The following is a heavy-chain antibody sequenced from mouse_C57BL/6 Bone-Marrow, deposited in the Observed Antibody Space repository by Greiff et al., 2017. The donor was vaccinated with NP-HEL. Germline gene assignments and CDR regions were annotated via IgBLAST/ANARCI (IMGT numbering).Heavy chain of an antibody. V-gene: IGHV1-78*01. CDR2: IYPRDGST. CDR1: GYTFTDHA. CDR3: ARAGGSYWYVDV. D-gene: IGHD1-1*01. Sequence: VKLQESDAELVKPGASVKISCKVSGYTFTDHAIHWMKQRPEQGLEWIGYIYPRDGSTKYNEKFKGKATLTADKSSSTAYMQLNSLTSEDAAVYFCARAGGSYWYVDVWGTGTTVTVSS. J-gene: IGHJ1*03.